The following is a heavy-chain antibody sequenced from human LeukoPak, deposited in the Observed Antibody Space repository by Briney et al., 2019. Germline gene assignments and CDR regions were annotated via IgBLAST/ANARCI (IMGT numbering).Heavy chain of an antibody. D-gene: IGHD6-19*01. CDR3: ARGMKQWLVHYYYYYYMDV. Sequence: SETLSLTCTVSGGSISSGDYYWSWIRQPPGKGLEWIGYIYYSGSTYYSPSLKSRVTISVDTSKNQFSLKLSSVTAADTAVYYCARGMKQWLVHYYYYYYMDVWGKGTTVTVSS. V-gene: IGHV4-30-4*08. J-gene: IGHJ6*03. CDR1: GGSISSGDYY. CDR2: IYYSGST.